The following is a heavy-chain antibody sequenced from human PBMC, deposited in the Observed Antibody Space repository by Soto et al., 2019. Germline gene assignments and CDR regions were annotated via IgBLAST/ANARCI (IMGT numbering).Heavy chain of an antibody. CDR1: GGTFSSYA. V-gene: IGHV1-69*13. J-gene: IGHJ6*02. Sequence: SVKVSCKASGGTFSSYAISWVRQAPGQGLEWMGGIIPIFGTANYAQKFQGRVTITADESTSTAYMELSSLRSEDTAVYYCARDRNIVATIYHYYGMDVWGQGTTVTVSS. CDR2: IIPIFGTA. D-gene: IGHD5-12*01. CDR3: ARDRNIVATIYHYYGMDV.